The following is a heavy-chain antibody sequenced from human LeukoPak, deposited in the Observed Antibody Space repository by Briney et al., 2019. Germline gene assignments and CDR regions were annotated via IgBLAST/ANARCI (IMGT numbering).Heavy chain of an antibody. Sequence: PSETLSLTCTVSGGSISSGDYYWSWIRQPPGKGLEWIGYIYYSGSTYYSPSLKSRVTISVDTSKNQFSLKLSSVTAADTAVYYCARTPTGTTFFTSRYFDYWGQGTLVTVSS. J-gene: IGHJ4*02. D-gene: IGHD1-1*01. V-gene: IGHV4-30-4*01. CDR2: IYYSGST. CDR3: ARTPTGTTFFTSRYFDY. CDR1: GGSISSGDYY.